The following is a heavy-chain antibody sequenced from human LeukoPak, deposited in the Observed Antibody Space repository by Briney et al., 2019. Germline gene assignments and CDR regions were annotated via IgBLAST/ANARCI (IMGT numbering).Heavy chain of an antibody. CDR2: MYPTGNQK. Sequence: PGGSLRLSCADSQFTFNRSWMNWVRQAPGKGLEWVANMYPTGNQKRYVDSVTGRFTISKDNPGASLYLDMHSLRAEDTAIYYCAIWKSGNYWGQGTLVTVSS. J-gene: IGHJ4*02. CDR3: AIWKSGNY. D-gene: IGHD1-1*01. CDR1: QFTFNRSW. V-gene: IGHV3-7*01.